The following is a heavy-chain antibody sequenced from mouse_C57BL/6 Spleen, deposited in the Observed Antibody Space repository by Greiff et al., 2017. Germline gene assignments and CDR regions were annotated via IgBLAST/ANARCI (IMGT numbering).Heavy chain of an antibody. J-gene: IGHJ2*01. CDR3: ARDSRARGDYFDY. V-gene: IGHV5-16*01. CDR2: INYDGSST. D-gene: IGHD3-3*01. Sequence: EVQLVESEGGLVQPGSSMKLSCTASGFTFSDYYMAWVRQVPEKGLEWVANINYDGSSTYYLDSLKSRFIISRENAKNILYLQMSRLKSEDTATYYCARDSRARGDYFDYWGQGTTLTVSS. CDR1: GFTFSDYY.